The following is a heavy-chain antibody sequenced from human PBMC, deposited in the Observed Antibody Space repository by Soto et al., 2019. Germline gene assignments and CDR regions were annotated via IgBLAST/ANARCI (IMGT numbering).Heavy chain of an antibody. Sequence: ASVKVSCKASGYTFTGYYMHWVRQAPGQGLEWMGWINPNSGGTNYAQKFQGWVTMTRDTSISTAYMELSRLRSDDTAVYYCARGRRNYDFWSGYGSDMDVWGKGTTVTVSS. J-gene: IGHJ6*03. CDR2: INPNSGGT. CDR1: GYTFTGYY. CDR3: ARGRRNYDFWSGYGSDMDV. D-gene: IGHD3-3*01. V-gene: IGHV1-2*04.